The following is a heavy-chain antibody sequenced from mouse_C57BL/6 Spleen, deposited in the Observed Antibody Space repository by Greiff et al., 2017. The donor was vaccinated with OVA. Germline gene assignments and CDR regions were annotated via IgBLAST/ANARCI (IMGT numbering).Heavy chain of an antibody. CDR1: GYSITSGYY. Sequence: ESGPGLVKPSQSLSLTCSVTGYSITSGYYWNWIRQFPGNKLEWMGYISYDGSNNYNPSLKNRISITRDTSKNQFFLKLNSVTTEDTATYYGVELRRRVDYYAMDYWGQGTSVTVSS. CDR2: ISYDGSN. D-gene: IGHD2-12*01. V-gene: IGHV3-6*01. J-gene: IGHJ4*01. CDR3: VELRRRVDYYAMDY.